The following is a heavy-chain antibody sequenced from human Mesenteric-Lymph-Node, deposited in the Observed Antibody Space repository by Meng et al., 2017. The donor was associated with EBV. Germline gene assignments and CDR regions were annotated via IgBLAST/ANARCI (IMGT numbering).Heavy chain of an antibody. J-gene: IGHJ4*02. CDR1: GGFISRSGFY. CDR2: VSYSGTT. D-gene: IGHD3-3*01. CDR3: AGRGFYTLFDY. Sequence: LQPQASGPGLVKPSETLSLTCTVSGGFISRSGFYWGWIRQPPGKGLEWIGRVSYSGTTSYNPSLRSRVTISADTSKNQFSLRLTSLTAADTAIYYCAGRGFYTLFDYWGQGTLVTVSS. V-gene: IGHV4-39*07.